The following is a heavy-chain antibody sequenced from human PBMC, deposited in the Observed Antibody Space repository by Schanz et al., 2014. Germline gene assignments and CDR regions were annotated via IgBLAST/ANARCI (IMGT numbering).Heavy chain of an antibody. Sequence: EVQLVESGGGLVQPGGSLRLSCAASGFTVSNNYMSWVRQAPGKGLECVSIIYSDGSTYYVDSVKGRFIIFRDNSKNTVYLQMNSLRAEDTAVYYCARDPGGTKTHGLWGQGTLVTVSS. V-gene: IGHV3-66*01. CDR2: IYSDGST. J-gene: IGHJ4*02. D-gene: IGHD2-15*01. CDR3: ARDPGGTKTHGL. CDR1: GFTVSNNY.